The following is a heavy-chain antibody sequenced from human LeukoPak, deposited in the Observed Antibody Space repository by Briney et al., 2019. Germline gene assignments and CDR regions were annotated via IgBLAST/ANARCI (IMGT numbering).Heavy chain of an antibody. Sequence: SETLSLTCTVSGYSISSGYYWGWIRQPPGKGLEWIGSIYHSGSTYYNPSLKSRVTISVDTSKNQFSLKLSSVTAADTAVYYCAGLLTIFDYYYYMDVWGKGTTVTVSS. D-gene: IGHD3-3*01. CDR3: AGLLTIFDYYYYMDV. V-gene: IGHV4-38-2*02. CDR1: GYSISSGYY. CDR2: IYHSGST. J-gene: IGHJ6*03.